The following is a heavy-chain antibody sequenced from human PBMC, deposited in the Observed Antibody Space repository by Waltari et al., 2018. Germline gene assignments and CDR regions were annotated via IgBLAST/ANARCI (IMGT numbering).Heavy chain of an antibody. Sequence: QVQLVQSGAEVKKPGSSVKVSCKASGGTFSSYTISWVRQAPGQGLEWMGRIIPILGIANYAQKFQGRVTITADKSTSTAYMELSSLRSEDTAVYYCAREYLGFPVFGVVIYYYGMDVWGQGTTVTVSS. CDR3: AREYLGFPVFGVVIYYYGMDV. D-gene: IGHD3-3*01. J-gene: IGHJ6*02. CDR2: IIPILGIA. CDR1: GGTFSSYT. V-gene: IGHV1-69*08.